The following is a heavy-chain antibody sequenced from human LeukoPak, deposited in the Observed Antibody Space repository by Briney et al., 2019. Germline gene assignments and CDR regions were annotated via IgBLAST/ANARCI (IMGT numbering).Heavy chain of an antibody. CDR2: IYSGGST. J-gene: IGHJ4*02. CDR1: GFTVSSNY. V-gene: IGHV3-53*01. Sequence: GGSLRLSCAASGFTVSSNYMSWVRQAPGKGLEWVSVIYSGGSTYYADSVKGRFTISRDNAKNSLYLQMNSLRAEDTAVYYCARELNGYGYYFFDYWGPGTLVTVSS. D-gene: IGHD3-16*01. CDR3: ARELNGYGYYFFDY.